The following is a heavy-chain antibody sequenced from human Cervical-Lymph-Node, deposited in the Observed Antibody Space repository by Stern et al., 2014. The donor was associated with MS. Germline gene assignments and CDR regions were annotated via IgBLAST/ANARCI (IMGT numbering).Heavy chain of an antibody. D-gene: IGHD3-16*01. V-gene: IGHV4-31*01. J-gene: IGHJ2*01. CDR3: ARGPGALGGYFDL. Sequence: QVQLQESGPGLVKPSQTLSLTCTVSGGSISSGGYYWSWLRQHPGKGLEWRGYIAYSGRNYYYPAPKRLVTISAYPSQNHLSQKLSSVTAADTAVYYCARGPGALGGYFDLWGRGTLVTVSS. CDR1: GGSISSGGYY. CDR2: IAYSGRN.